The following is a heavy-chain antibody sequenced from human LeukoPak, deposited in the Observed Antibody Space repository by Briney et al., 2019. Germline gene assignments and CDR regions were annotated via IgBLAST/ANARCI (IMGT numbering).Heavy chain of an antibody. Sequence: MASETLSLTCTVSGGSISGYYWSWIRQPPGKGLECIGYIYYIGSTNYNPSLKSRVTMSVDTSKNQISLNLSSVTAADTAVYYCARSRYSGYDFWGQGTLVTVSS. V-gene: IGHV4-59*13. CDR3: ARSRYSGYDF. CDR1: GGSISGYY. CDR2: IYYIGST. D-gene: IGHD5-12*01. J-gene: IGHJ1*01.